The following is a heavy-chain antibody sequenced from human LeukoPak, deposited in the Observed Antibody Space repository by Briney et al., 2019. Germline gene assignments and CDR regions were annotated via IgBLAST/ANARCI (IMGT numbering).Heavy chain of an antibody. J-gene: IGHJ4*02. V-gene: IGHV4-59*12. CDR2: IYYSGST. CDR1: GGSISSYY. Sequence: PSETLSLTCTVSGGSISSYYWSWIRQPPGKGLEWIGYIYYSGSTNYNPSLKSRVTISVDTSKNQFSLKLSSATAADTAVYYCARMGGSYQSDYWGQGTLVTVSS. CDR3: ARMGGSYQSDY. D-gene: IGHD1-26*01.